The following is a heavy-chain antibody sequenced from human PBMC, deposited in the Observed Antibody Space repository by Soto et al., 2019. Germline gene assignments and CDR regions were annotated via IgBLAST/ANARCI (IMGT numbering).Heavy chain of an antibody. V-gene: IGHV3-74*02. CDR2: INSDGSVS. CDR3: ARGDCVGGTCYSLAGSFYYYMDV. Sequence: EVQLVESGGGLVQPGGSLRLSCAASGFRFSNYWMYWVRQAPGKGLEWVSRINSDGSVSSHADSVKGRLTISRDNVKTTLYLHMDSLRAEDTAVYYCARGDCVGGTCYSLAGSFYYYMDVWGKGTTFTVFS. D-gene: IGHD2-15*01. CDR1: GFRFSNYW. J-gene: IGHJ6*03.